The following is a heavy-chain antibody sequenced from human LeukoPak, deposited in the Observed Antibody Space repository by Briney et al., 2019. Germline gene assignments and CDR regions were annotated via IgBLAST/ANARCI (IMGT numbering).Heavy chain of an antibody. D-gene: IGHD3-22*01. Sequence: PGGSLRLSCSASGFTFTNYAMAWVRQTPGVGLEWVSAISNSGGRTYYTDSVKGRFTISRDNSKNTLYLQMNSLRVEDTAIYYCAKDGSYDSSGYYYFYWGQGTLVTVSS. J-gene: IGHJ4*02. V-gene: IGHV3-23*01. CDR2: ISNSGGRT. CDR1: GFTFTNYA. CDR3: AKDGSYDSSGYYYFY.